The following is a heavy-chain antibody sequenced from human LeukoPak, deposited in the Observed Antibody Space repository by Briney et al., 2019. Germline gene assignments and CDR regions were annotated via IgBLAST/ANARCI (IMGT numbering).Heavy chain of an antibody. CDR2: INHSGGT. CDR1: GGSFSGYY. D-gene: IGHD6-6*01. J-gene: IGHJ4*02. V-gene: IGHV4-34*01. Sequence: RTSETLSLTCAFYGGSFSGYYWSWIRQPPGKGLEWIGEINHSGGTNYNPSLKSRVTISVDTSKNQFSLNLTSVTAADTAVYYCARAMSIAARLQTIFDYWGQGTLVTVSS. CDR3: ARAMSIAARLQTIFDY.